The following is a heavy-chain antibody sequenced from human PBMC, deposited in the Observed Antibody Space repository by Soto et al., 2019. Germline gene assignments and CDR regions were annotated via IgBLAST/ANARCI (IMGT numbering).Heavy chain of an antibody. CDR3: AREGGYSYGLGYYYYGMGV. J-gene: IGHJ6*02. CDR1: GYTFTSYG. D-gene: IGHD5-18*01. V-gene: IGHV1-18*04. CDR2: ISAYNGNT. Sequence: ASVEVSCKASGYTFTSYGISWVRQAPGQGLEWMGWISAYNGNTNYAQKLQGRVTMTTDTSTSTAYMELRSLRSDDTAVYYCAREGGYSYGLGYYYYGMGVWGQGTMVTVS.